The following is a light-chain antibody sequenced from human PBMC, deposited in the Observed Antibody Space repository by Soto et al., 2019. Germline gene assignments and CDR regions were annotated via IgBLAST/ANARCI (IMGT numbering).Light chain of an antibody. CDR2: GAS. J-gene: IGKJ4*01. Sequence: EMVMTQSPATLSVSPGERATLSCRASQSISGNLAWYRQKPGQPPSLLIFGASTRATGIPARFTGSGSETEFTLTISSLHSEDFAVYDCQQYNSWPFTFGGGTKVESK. V-gene: IGKV3-15*01. CDR3: QQYNSWPFT. CDR1: QSISGN.